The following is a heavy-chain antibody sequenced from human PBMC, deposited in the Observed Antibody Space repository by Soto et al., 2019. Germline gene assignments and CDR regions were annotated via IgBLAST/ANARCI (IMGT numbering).Heavy chain of an antibody. D-gene: IGHD3-9*01. CDR3: AREDILGVRSFDY. CDR2: ISSGSKTI. Sequence: GGSLRLSCAASGFTFSGYSVNWVRQAPGKGLEWVSYISSGSKTIYYAESVKGRFTVSRDNARNSQYLQMNSLRDEDTAVYYCAREDILGVRSFDYWGQRTLVTVSS. V-gene: IGHV3-48*02. J-gene: IGHJ4*02. CDR1: GFTFSGYS.